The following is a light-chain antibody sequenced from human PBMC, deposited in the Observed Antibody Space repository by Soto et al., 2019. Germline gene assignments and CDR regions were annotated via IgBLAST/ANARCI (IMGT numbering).Light chain of an antibody. V-gene: IGLV2-8*01. Sequence: QSALTQPPSASGSPGQSVTISCTGTSSDVGGYNYVSWYQQRPGRAPNLLIYEVTKRPSGVPDRFSGSKPGNTASLTVSGLQTEDEADYYCTSYAGSNAVIFGGGTKLTVL. CDR2: EVT. CDR1: SSDVGGYNY. CDR3: TSYAGSNAVI. J-gene: IGLJ2*01.